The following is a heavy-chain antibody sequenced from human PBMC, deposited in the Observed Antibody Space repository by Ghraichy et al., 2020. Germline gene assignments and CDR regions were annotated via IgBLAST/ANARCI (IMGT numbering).Heavy chain of an antibody. CDR3: ARQWLGYHDY. D-gene: IGHD6-19*01. V-gene: IGHV3-53*04. J-gene: IGHJ4*02. Sequence: GESLNISCAASGFTVSSNYMSWVRQAPGKGLEWVSVIYSGGSTYYADSVKGRFTISRHNSKNTLYLQMNSLRAEDTAVYYCARQWLGYHDYWGQGTLVTVSS. CDR1: GFTVSSNY. CDR2: IYSGGST.